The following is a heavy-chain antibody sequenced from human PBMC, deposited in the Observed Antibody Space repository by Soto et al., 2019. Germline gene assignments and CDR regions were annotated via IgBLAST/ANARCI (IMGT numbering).Heavy chain of an antibody. CDR3: AQDRPPDGYWDIDW. D-gene: IGHD4-17*01. CDR2: IYGAASGM. V-gene: IGHV3-23*01. Sequence: EVQLLESGGDLVRPGASLRLSCAASGFTFHQYTMNWVRQAPGKGLEWVSGIYGAASGMYYAVSVRGRFTIPRDNSENTVYLQMSDLRAEDRAVYYCAQDRPPDGYWDIDWLGQGTRVTVS. J-gene: IGHJ4*02. CDR1: GFTFHQYT.